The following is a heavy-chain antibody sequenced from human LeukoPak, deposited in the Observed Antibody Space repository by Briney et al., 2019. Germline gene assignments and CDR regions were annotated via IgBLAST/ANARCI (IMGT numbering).Heavy chain of an antibody. Sequence: GESLKISCKGSGYSFSTYWIGWVRQMPGESLEWMGIIYPGDSDTRYSPSFQGQVTISADKSISTAYLQWSSLRASDTAMYYCARPSGGYVDYWGQGTLVTVSS. D-gene: IGHD2-8*02. CDR3: ARPSGGYVDY. CDR2: IYPGDSDT. CDR1: GYSFSTYW. J-gene: IGHJ4*02. V-gene: IGHV5-51*01.